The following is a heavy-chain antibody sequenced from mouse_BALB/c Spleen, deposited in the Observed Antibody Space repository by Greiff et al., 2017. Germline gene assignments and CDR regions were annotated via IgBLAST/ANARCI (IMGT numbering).Heavy chain of an antibody. V-gene: IGHV3-2*02. CDR1: GYSITSDYA. CDR2: ISYSGST. Sequence: VQLKESGPGLVKPSQSLSLTCTVTGYSITSDYAWNWIRQFPGNKLEWMGYISYSGSTSYNPSLKSRISITRDTSKNQFFLQLNSVTTEDTATYYCAREALRVFAYWGQGTLVTVSA. J-gene: IGHJ3*01. CDR3: AREALRVFAY. D-gene: IGHD1-1*01.